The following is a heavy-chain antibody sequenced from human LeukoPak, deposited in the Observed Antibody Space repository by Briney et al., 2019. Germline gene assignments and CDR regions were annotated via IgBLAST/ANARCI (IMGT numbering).Heavy chain of an antibody. Sequence: PGMSLRLSCAASGFTFSSCAMHWVRQAPGKGLEWVAVISYDGNNKYYADSVKGRFTISRDNSKNTLYLQMNSLRAEDTAVYYCPIDASGGYGGWGQGTLVTVSS. V-gene: IGHV3-30-3*01. CDR3: PIDASGGYGG. J-gene: IGHJ4*02. CDR1: GFTFSSCA. D-gene: IGHD1-26*01. CDR2: ISYDGNNK.